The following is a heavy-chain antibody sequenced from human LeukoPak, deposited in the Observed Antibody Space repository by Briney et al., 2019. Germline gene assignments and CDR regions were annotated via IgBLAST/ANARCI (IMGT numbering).Heavy chain of an antibody. D-gene: IGHD5-18*01. CDR1: GGTFSSYA. J-gene: IGHJ4*02. V-gene: IGHV1-69*04. CDR3: AKDRGIGSYGSLGWRHSNPPDDY. Sequence: ASVKVSCKASGGTFSSYAISWVRQAPGQGLEWMGRIIPILGIANYAQKFQGRVTITADKSTSTAYMELNSLRAEDTAVYYCAKDRGIGSYGSLGWRHSNPPDDYWGQGTLVTVSS. CDR2: IIPILGIA.